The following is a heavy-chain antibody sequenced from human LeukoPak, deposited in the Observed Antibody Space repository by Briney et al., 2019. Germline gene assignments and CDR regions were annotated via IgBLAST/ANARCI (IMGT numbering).Heavy chain of an antibody. Sequence: PSETLSLTCTVSGYSISTGYYWDWIRQPPGKGLEWIGTFYHGGSTYYNPSLKTRVTISIDTSKNQFSLKLTSVTAADTAIFYCASGYFVHTFDFWGQGTLGTVSS. V-gene: IGHV4-38-2*02. CDR2: FYHGGST. CDR3: ASGYFVHTFDF. D-gene: IGHD2-2*03. CDR1: GYSISTGYY. J-gene: IGHJ4*02.